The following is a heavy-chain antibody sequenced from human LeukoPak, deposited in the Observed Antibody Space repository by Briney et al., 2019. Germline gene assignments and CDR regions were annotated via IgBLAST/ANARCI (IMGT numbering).Heavy chain of an antibody. Sequence: GGSLRLSCEASGFTFSSYWMSWVRQAPGKGLEWVANIKKDGSEKKYVDSVKGRFTISRDNAENLLYLEMNSLRAEDTAVYYCAREGGNGWYSGWFDPWGQGILVTVSS. D-gene: IGHD6-19*01. CDR2: IKKDGSEK. J-gene: IGHJ5*02. CDR3: AREGGNGWYSGWFDP. CDR1: GFTFSSYW. V-gene: IGHV3-7*01.